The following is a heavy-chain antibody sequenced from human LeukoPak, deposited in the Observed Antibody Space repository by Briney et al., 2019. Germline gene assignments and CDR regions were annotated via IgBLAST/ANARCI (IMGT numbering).Heavy chain of an antibody. V-gene: IGHV3-21*01. CDR2: ISSSSSYI. CDR1: GFNFSSYS. Sequence: GGSLRLSCAASGFNFSSYSMNWVRQAPGKGLEWVSSISSSSSYIYYADSVRGRFTISRDNAKNSLYLQMNSLRAEDTAVYYCARDLAVSGYWYFDLWGRGTLVTVSS. CDR3: ARDLAVSGYWYFDL. J-gene: IGHJ2*01. D-gene: IGHD3-10*01.